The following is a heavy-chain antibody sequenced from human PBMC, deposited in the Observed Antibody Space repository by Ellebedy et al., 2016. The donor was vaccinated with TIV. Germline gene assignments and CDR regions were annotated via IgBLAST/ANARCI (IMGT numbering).Heavy chain of an antibody. J-gene: IGHJ4*02. Sequence: MPSETLSLTCAVYGGSFSGYYWSWIRQPPGKGLEWIGYISYSGSTNYNPSLKSRVTISVDTSKNQFSLKLSSVTAADTAVYYCARAIDGWTTNFDYWGQGTLVTVSS. D-gene: IGHD1-26*01. CDR3: ARAIDGWTTNFDY. CDR1: GGSFSGYY. V-gene: IGHV4-59*08. CDR2: ISYSGST.